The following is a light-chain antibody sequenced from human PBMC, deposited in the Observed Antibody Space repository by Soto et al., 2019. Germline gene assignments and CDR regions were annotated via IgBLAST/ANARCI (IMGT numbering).Light chain of an antibody. CDR2: GAS. V-gene: IGKV3-20*01. CDR1: QSVSSSY. Sequence: EIVLTQSPGTLSLSPGERATLSCRASQSVSSSYLAWYQQKPGQAPRLFIYGASTRATGIPDRFSGSGSGTDFTLTISRLEPEDFAVDYCQQYGTSPRTFGQGTKVEIK. J-gene: IGKJ1*01. CDR3: QQYGTSPRT.